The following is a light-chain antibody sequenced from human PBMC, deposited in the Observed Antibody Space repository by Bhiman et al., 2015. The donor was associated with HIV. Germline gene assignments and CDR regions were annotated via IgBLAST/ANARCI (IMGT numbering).Light chain of an antibody. CDR2: DVS. J-gene: IGLJ3*02. Sequence: QSALTQPASVSGSPGQSITISCTGTRNDVGDYDFVSWFQHHPGKAPKLMIYDVSERPSGVPDRFSGSKSGNTASLTISGLQAEDEADYFCCSYAGSYTWVFGGGTKLTVL. CDR1: RNDVGDYDF. V-gene: IGLV2-11*01. CDR3: CSYAGSYTWV.